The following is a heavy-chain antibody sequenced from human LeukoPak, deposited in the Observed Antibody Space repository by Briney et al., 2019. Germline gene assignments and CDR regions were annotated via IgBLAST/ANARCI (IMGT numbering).Heavy chain of an antibody. D-gene: IGHD3-10*01. CDR3: ARDRLLWFGELLVSNCGMDV. V-gene: IGHV6-1*01. CDR1: GDSVSSNSAA. CDR2: TYYRSKWYN. Sequence: TSQTLSLTCAISGDSVSSNSAAWNWIRQSPSRGLEWLGRTYYRSKWYNDYAVSVKSRITINPDTSKNQFSLQLNSVTPVDTAVYYCARDRLLWFGELLVSNCGMDVWGQGTTVTVSS. J-gene: IGHJ6*02.